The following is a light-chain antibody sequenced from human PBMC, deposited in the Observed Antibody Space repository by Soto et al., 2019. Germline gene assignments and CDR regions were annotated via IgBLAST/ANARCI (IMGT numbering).Light chain of an antibody. CDR1: ESVSTN. CDR3: PQYSIWRT. V-gene: IGKV3-15*01. Sequence: EIVMTQSPATLSLSPGERATLSCRASESVSTNLAWYQQTAGQAPRLLIYGESTRATGIPAWCGGSGSATVFSLTISCLQSYGFAVYYCPQYSIWRTFGQGTKVDIK. J-gene: IGKJ1*01. CDR2: GES.